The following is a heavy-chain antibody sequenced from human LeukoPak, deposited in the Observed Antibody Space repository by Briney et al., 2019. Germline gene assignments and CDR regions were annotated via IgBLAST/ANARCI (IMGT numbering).Heavy chain of an antibody. V-gene: IGHV3-23*01. J-gene: IGHJ4*02. CDR2: ISGSGGST. D-gene: IGHD6-19*01. CDR1: GFTFSSYA. Sequence: GGSLRLSCAASGFTFSSYAMSWVRQAPGKGLEWVSLISGSGGSTYHADSVKGRFTISRDNAKNSLYLQMDSLRPEDTAVYYCARAHTSGWYFDYWGQGTLVTVSS. CDR3: ARAHTSGWYFDY.